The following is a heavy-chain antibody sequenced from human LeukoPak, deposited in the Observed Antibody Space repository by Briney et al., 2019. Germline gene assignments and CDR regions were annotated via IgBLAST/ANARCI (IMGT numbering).Heavy chain of an antibody. CDR1: GGSISSYY. J-gene: IGHJ4*02. D-gene: IGHD6-6*01. V-gene: IGHV4-4*07. Sequence: KSSETLSLTCTVSGGSISSYYWSWIRQPAGKGLEWIGRIHTSGSTDYNPSLESRVTMSVATSKNQFSLKLSSVTAADTAVYYCAREGSMTARPFVSIDYWGQGTLVTVSS. CDR3: AREGSMTARPFVSIDY. CDR2: IHTSGST.